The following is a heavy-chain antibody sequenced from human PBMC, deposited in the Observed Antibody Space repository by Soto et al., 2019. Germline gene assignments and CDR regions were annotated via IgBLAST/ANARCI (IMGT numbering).Heavy chain of an antibody. J-gene: IGHJ3*01. Sequence: EVQLVESGGCLVKPGGPLRLSCAASGFTFSNAWMSWVRQAPGKGLEWVGRIKTKTDGGTTDYAAPVKGRFTISRDDSKNTLYLQMNSLKTEDTAVYYCTTGAGYNWNDGVAFDVWGQGTMVTVSS. V-gene: IGHV3-15*01. CDR1: GFTFSNAW. CDR2: IKTKTDGGTT. CDR3: TTGAGYNWNDGVAFDV. D-gene: IGHD1-1*01.